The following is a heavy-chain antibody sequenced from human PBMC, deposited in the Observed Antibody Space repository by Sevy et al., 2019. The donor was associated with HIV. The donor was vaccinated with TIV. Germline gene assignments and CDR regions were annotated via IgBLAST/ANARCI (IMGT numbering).Heavy chain of an antibody. CDR2: TFYRSNWYN. V-gene: IGHV6-1*01. CDR3: ARDGLTYGGMDV. Sequence: SQTLSLTCAISGDSVSSNNAAWNWIRQSPSGGLEWLGRTFYRSNWYNDYAVSMKGRITINPDTSKNQLSLQLTSVTPEDTAVYYCARDGLTYGGMDVWGQGTTVTVSS. D-gene: IGHD1-20*01. CDR1: GDSVSSNNAA. J-gene: IGHJ6*02.